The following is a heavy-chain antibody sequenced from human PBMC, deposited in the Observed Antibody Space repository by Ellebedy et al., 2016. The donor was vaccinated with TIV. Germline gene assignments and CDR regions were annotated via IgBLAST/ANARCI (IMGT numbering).Heavy chain of an antibody. V-gene: IGHV1-46*01. CDR3: ARGLGAVAGPYYYYGMDV. CDR1: GYTFTSYY. Sequence: ASVKVSCKASGYTFTSYYMHWVRQAPGQGLEWMGIINPSGGSTSYAQKFQGRVTMTRDTSTSTVYMELSSLRSEDTAVYYCARGLGAVAGPYYYYGMDVWGQGTTVTVSS. CDR2: INPSGGST. D-gene: IGHD6-19*01. J-gene: IGHJ6*02.